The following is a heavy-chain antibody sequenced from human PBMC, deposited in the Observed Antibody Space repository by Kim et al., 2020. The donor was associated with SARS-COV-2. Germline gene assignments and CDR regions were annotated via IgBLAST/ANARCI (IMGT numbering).Heavy chain of an antibody. CDR3: ARGRAYGDFPGIIFDY. CDR1: GGSFSGYY. V-gene: IGHV4-34*01. D-gene: IGHD4-17*01. Sequence: SETLSLTCAVYGGSFSGYYWSWIRQPPGKGLEWIGEINHSGSTNYNPSLKSRVTISVDTSKNQFSLKLSSVTAADTAVYYCARGRAYGDFPGIIFDYWGQGTLVTVSS. CDR2: INHSGST. J-gene: IGHJ4*02.